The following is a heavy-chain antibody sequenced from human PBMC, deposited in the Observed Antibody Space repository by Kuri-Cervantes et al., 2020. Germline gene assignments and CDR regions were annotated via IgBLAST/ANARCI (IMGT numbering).Heavy chain of an antibody. CDR3: ARDREMATILDYYYYGMDV. V-gene: IGHV3-21*01. CDR1: EFNFSDYN. CDR2: ISRRSTYI. J-gene: IGHJ6*02. D-gene: IGHD5-24*01. Sequence: LSLTCAASEFNFSDYNMNWVRQAPGKGLEWVSSISRRSTYIYYADSVKGRFTISRDNSKNTLYLQMNSLRAEDTAVYYCARDREMATILDYYYYGMDVWGQGTTVTVSS.